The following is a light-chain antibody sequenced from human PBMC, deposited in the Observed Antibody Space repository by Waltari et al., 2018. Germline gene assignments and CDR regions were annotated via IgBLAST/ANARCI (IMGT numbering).Light chain of an antibody. V-gene: IGKV4-1*01. CDR1: QSVINSHNGQSY. Sequence: EIVMTQSPDSLTVSLGERATINCKSSQSVINSHNGQSYLAWYQHKRGQPPKLLIHWASTRESGVPDRFSGSGSGTDFTLTISSLQAEDVAVYYCHQYYATPPDGKTFGQGTKVEIK. J-gene: IGKJ1*01. CDR3: HQYYATPPDGKT. CDR2: WAS.